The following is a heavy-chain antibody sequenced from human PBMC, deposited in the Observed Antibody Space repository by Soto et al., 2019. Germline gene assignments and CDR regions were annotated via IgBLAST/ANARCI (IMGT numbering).Heavy chain of an antibody. D-gene: IGHD1-1*01. Sequence: SVKVSCKASGGTFSSYAISWVRQAPGQGLEWMGGIIPIFGTANYAQKFQGRVTITADESTSTAYMELSSLRSEDTAVYYCAREARRRGAFDIWGQGTMVTVSS. CDR2: IIPIFGTA. V-gene: IGHV1-69*13. CDR3: AREARRRGAFDI. CDR1: GGTFSSYA. J-gene: IGHJ3*02.